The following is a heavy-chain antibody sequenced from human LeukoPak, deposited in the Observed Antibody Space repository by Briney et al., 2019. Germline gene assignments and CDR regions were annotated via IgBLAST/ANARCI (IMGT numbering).Heavy chain of an antibody. CDR3: ARRPYYYNSLDY. J-gene: IGHJ4*02. Sequence: GGSLRLSCAASGFTFTNYNMNWVRQAPGKGLEWVSSITSDSRYIYYGDSVKGRFTISRDNAKNSLYLQMSSLSADDTALYYCARRPYYYNSLDYWGQGTLVTVSS. CDR2: ITSDSRYI. D-gene: IGHD3-22*01. V-gene: IGHV3-21*01. CDR1: GFTFTNYN.